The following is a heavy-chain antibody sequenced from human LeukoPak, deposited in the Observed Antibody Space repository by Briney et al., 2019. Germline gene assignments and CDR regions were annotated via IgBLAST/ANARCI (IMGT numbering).Heavy chain of an antibody. Sequence: GASVKVSCKASGYTFTSYGISWVRQATGQGLEWMGWMNPNSGNTGYAQKFQGRVTMTRDTSISTAYMELSRLRSDDTAVYYCARGPMTTVTPLDYYYYMDVWGKGTTVTVSS. CDR2: MNPNSGNT. CDR3: ARGPMTTVTPLDYYYYMDV. CDR1: GYTFTSYG. D-gene: IGHD4-17*01. V-gene: IGHV1-8*02. J-gene: IGHJ6*03.